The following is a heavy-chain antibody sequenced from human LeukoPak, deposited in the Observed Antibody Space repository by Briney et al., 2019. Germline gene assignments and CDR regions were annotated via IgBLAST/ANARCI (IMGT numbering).Heavy chain of an antibody. D-gene: IGHD5-18*01. V-gene: IGHV4-59*12. CDR1: GSSISSYY. Sequence: SETLSLTCTVSGSSISSYYWSWIRQPPGKGLEWIGYIYYSGSTNYNPSLKSRVTISVDTSKNQFSLKLSSVTAADTAMYYCARMDSYRSSYYFDYWGQGTLVTVSS. J-gene: IGHJ4*02. CDR2: IYYSGST. CDR3: ARMDSYRSSYYFDY.